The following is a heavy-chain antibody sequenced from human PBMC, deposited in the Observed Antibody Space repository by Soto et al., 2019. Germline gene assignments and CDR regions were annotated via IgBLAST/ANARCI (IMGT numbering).Heavy chain of an antibody. J-gene: IGHJ6*02. CDR3: ARDMYYDSSGKYYYYGMDV. V-gene: IGHV3-21*01. Sequence: GGSLRLSCAASGFTFSSYSMNWVRQAPGKGLEWVSSISSSSSYIYYADSVKGRFTISRDDAKNSLYLQMNSLRAEDTAVYYCARDMYYDSSGKYYYYGMDVWGQGTTVTVS. CDR1: GFTFSSYS. D-gene: IGHD3-22*01. CDR2: ISSSSSYI.